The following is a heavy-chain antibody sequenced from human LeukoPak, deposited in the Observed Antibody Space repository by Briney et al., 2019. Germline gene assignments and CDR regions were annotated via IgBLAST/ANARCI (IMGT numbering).Heavy chain of an antibody. J-gene: IGHJ6*02. CDR1: GYTFTSYY. CDR3: ARDHSYDILTGPNYYGMDV. Sequence: RWASVKVSCKASGYTFTSYYMHWVRQAPGQGLEWMGIINPSGGSTSYAQKFQGRVTMTRDTSTSTVYMELSSLRSEDTAVYYCARDHSYDILTGPNYYGMDVWGQGTTVTVSS. D-gene: IGHD3-9*01. CDR2: INPSGGST. V-gene: IGHV1-46*01.